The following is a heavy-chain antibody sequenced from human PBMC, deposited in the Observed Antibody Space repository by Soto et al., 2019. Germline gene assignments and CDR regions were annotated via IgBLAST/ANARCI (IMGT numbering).Heavy chain of an antibody. CDR2: IYWDDDK. CDR1: GFSLSTSGVG. D-gene: IGHD5-18*01. CDR3: AHSLWRQTGFDY. J-gene: IGHJ4*02. Sequence: QITLKESGPTLVKPTQTLTLTCTFSGFSLSTSGVGVGWIRQPPGKALEWLALIYWDDDKRYSPSLKSRLTLSKAXSNNQVVLTMTNMDPVDTATYYCAHSLWRQTGFDYWGQGTLVTVSS. V-gene: IGHV2-5*02.